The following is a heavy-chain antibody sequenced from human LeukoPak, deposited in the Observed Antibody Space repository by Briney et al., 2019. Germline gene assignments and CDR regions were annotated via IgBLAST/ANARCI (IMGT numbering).Heavy chain of an antibody. J-gene: IGHJ4*02. Sequence: PSETLSLTCTVSGGSISSYYWSWIRQPPGKGLEWIGYIYYSGSTNYNPSLKSRVTISVDTSKNQFSLKLSSVTAADTAVYYCASGRPFDSSGYADYWGQGTLVTVSS. CDR3: ASGRPFDSSGYADY. V-gene: IGHV4-59*01. CDR2: IYYSGST. D-gene: IGHD3-22*01. CDR1: GGSISSYY.